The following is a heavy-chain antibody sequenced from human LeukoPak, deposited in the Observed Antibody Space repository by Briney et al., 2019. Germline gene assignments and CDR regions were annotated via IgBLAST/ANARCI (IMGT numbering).Heavy chain of an antibody. Sequence: ASVKVSCKASGYTFTSYDINWVRQATGQGLEWMGWMNPNSGNTGYAQKFQGRVTITRNTSISTAYMELSILRAEDTAVYYCARDWFHAIDYWGQGTLVTVSS. D-gene: IGHD2/OR15-2a*01. CDR1: GYTFTSYD. J-gene: IGHJ4*02. V-gene: IGHV1-8*03. CDR3: ARDWFHAIDY. CDR2: MNPNSGNT.